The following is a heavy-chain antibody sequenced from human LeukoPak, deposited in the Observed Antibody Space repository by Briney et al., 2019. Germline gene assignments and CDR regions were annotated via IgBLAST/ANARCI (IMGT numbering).Heavy chain of an antibody. CDR2: ISYDGSNK. V-gene: IGHV3-30*18. CDR1: GFTFSSYG. Sequence: GGSLRLSCAASGFTFSSYGMHWVRQAPGKGLEWVAVISYDGSNKYYADSVKGRFTISRDNSKNTLYLQMNSLRAEDTAVYYCAKDRYASSGWYGGYYYGMDVWGRGTTVTVSS. J-gene: IGHJ6*02. D-gene: IGHD6-19*01. CDR3: AKDRYASSGWYGGYYYGMDV.